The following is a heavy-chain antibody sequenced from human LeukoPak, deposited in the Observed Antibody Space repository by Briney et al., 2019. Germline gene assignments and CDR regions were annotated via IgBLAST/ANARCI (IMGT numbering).Heavy chain of an antibody. CDR2: ISSASSTI. Sequence: GGSLRLSCAASGFTFSSYAMHWVRQAPGKGLEWVAYISSASSTIYYADAVKGRFTISRDNAKNSLYLQMNRLRAEDPALYYCAKDAGDSSLGYFDYWGQGTLVTVSS. V-gene: IGHV3-48*04. CDR1: GFTFSSYA. D-gene: IGHD3-22*01. CDR3: AKDAGDSSLGYFDY. J-gene: IGHJ4*02.